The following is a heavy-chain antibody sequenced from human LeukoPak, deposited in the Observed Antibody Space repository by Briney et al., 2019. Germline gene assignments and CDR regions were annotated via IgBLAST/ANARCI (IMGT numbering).Heavy chain of an antibody. V-gene: IGHV3-48*04. D-gene: IGHD3-3*01. CDR2: ISGSSSTI. J-gene: IGHJ4*02. Sequence: GGSLRLSCAASGFTFSTYAMSWVRQAPGKGLEWVSYISGSSSTIYYADSVKGRFSISRDNAKNSLYLQMNSLRAEDTAVYYCARERGYDSWSGSRVLFDHWGQGTLVTVSS. CDR1: GFTFSTYA. CDR3: ARERGYDSWSGSRVLFDH.